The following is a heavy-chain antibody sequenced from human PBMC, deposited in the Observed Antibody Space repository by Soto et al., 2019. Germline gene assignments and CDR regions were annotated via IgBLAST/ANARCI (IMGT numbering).Heavy chain of an antibody. CDR3: ARDQPPRANEGGMEV. Sequence: PSETLSLTCTVSVVSISSGGYYWSWIRQHPGKGLEWIGYIYYSGSTYYNPSLKSRVTISVDTSKNQFSLKLSSVTAADTAVYYCARDQPPRANEGGMEVWGQGTTVNVSS. D-gene: IGHD1-1*01. V-gene: IGHV4-31*03. J-gene: IGHJ6*01. CDR2: IYYSGST. CDR1: VVSISSGGYY.